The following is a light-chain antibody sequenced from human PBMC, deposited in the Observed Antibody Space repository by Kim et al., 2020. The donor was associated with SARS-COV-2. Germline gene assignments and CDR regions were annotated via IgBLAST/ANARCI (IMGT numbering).Light chain of an antibody. Sequence: QSVLTQPPSASGTPGQRVTISCSGSSSNIGSNSVYWYQQLPGTAPKLLIYRNNRRPSGVPDRFSVSKSDTSASLAISGLRSEDEADYFCASWDDSLSGPVFGGGTQLTVL. V-gene: IGLV1-47*01. CDR1: SSNIGSNS. J-gene: IGLJ3*02. CDR3: ASWDDSLSGPV. CDR2: RNN.